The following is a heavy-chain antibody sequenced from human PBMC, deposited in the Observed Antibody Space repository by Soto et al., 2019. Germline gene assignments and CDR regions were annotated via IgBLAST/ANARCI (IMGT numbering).Heavy chain of an antibody. Sequence: ASVKVSCKASGGTFSSYAISWVRQAPGQGLEWMGGIIPIFGTANYAQKFQGRVTITADESTSTAYMELSSLRSEDTAVYYCARDHPSGVTLAGRNWFDPWGQGTLVTVSS. D-gene: IGHD6-19*01. CDR3: ARDHPSGVTLAGRNWFDP. J-gene: IGHJ5*02. CDR1: GGTFSSYA. V-gene: IGHV1-69*13. CDR2: IIPIFGTA.